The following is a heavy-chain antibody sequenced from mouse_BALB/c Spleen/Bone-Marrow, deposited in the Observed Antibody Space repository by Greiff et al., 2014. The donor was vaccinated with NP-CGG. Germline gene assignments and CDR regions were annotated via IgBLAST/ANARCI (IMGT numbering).Heavy chain of an antibody. J-gene: IGHJ4*01. Sequence: VQLQQSGAELVRPGTSVKXSCKGSGYAFTNYLIEWVKQRPGQGLEWIGVINSGSGXTXYXEKXKGKAXLTADKSSSTAYMQLSSLTSDDSAVYFCARAITDAMDYWGQGTSVTVSS. V-gene: IGHV1-54*01. CDR2: INSGSGXT. D-gene: IGHD2-4*01. CDR1: GYAFTNYL. CDR3: ARAITDAMDY.